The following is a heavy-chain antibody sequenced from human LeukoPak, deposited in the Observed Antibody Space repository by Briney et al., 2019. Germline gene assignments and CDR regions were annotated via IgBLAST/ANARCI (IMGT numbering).Heavy chain of an antibody. V-gene: IGHV1-3*01. D-gene: IGHD3-10*01. Sequence: ASVKVSCKASGYTFTSYAMHWVRQAPGQRLEWMGWINAGNGNTKYSQKFQGRVTITRETSASTAYMELSRLRSEDTAVYYCARVITVRGVMGAFDIWGQGTMVTVSS. CDR2: INAGNGNT. CDR3: ARVITVRGVMGAFDI. CDR1: GYTFTSYA. J-gene: IGHJ3*02.